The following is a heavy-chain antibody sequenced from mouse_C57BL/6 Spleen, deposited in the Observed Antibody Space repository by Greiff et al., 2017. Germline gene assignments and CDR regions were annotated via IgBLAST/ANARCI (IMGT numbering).Heavy chain of an antibody. CDR1: GYTFTSYW. CDR2: IDPSDSST. V-gene: IGHV1-50*01. J-gene: IGHJ1*03. CDR3: ARRYYGSWYFDV. Sequence: QVQLQQPGAELVKPGASVKLSCKASGYTFTSYWMQWVKQRPGQGLEWIGEIDPSDSSTNYNQKFKGKATLTVDTSSSTAYMQLSSLTSEDSAVYYCARRYYGSWYFDVWGTGTTVTVSS. D-gene: IGHD1-1*01.